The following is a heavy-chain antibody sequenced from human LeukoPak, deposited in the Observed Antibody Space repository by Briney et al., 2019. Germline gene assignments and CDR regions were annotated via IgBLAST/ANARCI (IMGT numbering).Heavy chain of an antibody. CDR3: ARDLRGTSAFDI. Sequence: SETLSLTCTVSGGSISSSSYYWGWIRQPPGKGLEWIGYIYYSGSTNYNPSLKSRVTISLDTSKNQFSLKLSSVTAADTAVYYCARDLRGTSAFDIWGQGTMVTVSS. CDR2: IYYSGST. J-gene: IGHJ3*02. CDR1: GGSISSSSYY. V-gene: IGHV4-61*01. D-gene: IGHD3-9*01.